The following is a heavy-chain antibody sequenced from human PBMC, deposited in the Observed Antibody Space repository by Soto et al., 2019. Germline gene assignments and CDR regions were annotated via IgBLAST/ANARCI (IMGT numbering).Heavy chain of an antibody. CDR3: AKAPMGAHMIVVVIFFDY. CDR2: ISGSGGST. D-gene: IGHD3-22*01. J-gene: IGHJ4*02. V-gene: IGHV3-23*01. Sequence: TGGSLRLSCAASGFTFSSYAMSWVRQAPGKGLEWVSAISGSGGSTYYADSVKGRFTISRDNSKNTLYLQMNSLRAEDTAVYYCAKAPMGAHMIVVVIFFDYWGQGTLVTVSS. CDR1: GFTFSSYA.